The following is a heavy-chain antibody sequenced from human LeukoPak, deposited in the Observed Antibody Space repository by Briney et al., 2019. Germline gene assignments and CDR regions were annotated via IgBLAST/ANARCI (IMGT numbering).Heavy chain of an antibody. CDR3: ARDIGFLEWLLN. CDR1: GGTFSSYA. CDR2: IIPIFGTA. V-gene: IGHV1-69*05. J-gene: IGHJ4*02. D-gene: IGHD3-3*02. Sequence: ASVKVSCKASGGTFSSYAISWGRQAPGQGREWMGRIIPIFGTANYAQKFQGRVTITTDESTSTACMELRTLRSEDTAVYYCARDIGFLEWLLNWGQGTLVTVSS.